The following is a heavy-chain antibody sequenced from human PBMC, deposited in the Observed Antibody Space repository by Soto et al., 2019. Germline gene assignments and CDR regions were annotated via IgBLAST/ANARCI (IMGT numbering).Heavy chain of an antibody. CDR2: IYPGDSDT. D-gene: IGHD6-13*01. CDR3: ASNSRPREVGSYGMDV. V-gene: IGHV5-51*01. CDR1: GYSFTSYW. J-gene: IGHJ6*02. Sequence: PGESLKISCKGSGYSFTSYWIGWVRQLPGKGLEWMGIIYPGDSDTRYSPSFQGQVTISADKSISTAYLQWSSLKASDTAMYYCASNSRPREVGSYGMDVWGQGTTVTVSS.